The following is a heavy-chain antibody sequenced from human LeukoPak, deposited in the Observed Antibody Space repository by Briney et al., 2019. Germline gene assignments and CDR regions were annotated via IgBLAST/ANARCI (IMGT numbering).Heavy chain of an antibody. V-gene: IGHV3-48*01. Sequence: GGSLRLSCAASGFTFSSYSMNWVRQAPGKGLEWVSYISSSSATIYYADSVKGRFIISRDNAKNSLHLQMNSLRAEDTAVYYCASLYGSGPNWFDPWGQGTLVTVSS. CDR3: ASLYGSGPNWFDP. CDR2: ISSSSATI. CDR1: GFTFSSYS. J-gene: IGHJ5*02. D-gene: IGHD3-10*01.